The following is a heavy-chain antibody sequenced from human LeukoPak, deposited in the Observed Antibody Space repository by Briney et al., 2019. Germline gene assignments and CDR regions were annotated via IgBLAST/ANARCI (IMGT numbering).Heavy chain of an antibody. CDR3: ATSIYCSGGSCYLAYNWFDP. CDR2: FDPEDGET. J-gene: IGHJ5*02. CDR1: GYTLTELS. V-gene: IGHV1-24*01. Sequence: ASVKVSCKVSGYTLTELSMHWVRQAPGKGLEWMGGFDPEDGETIYAQKFQGRVTMTEDTSTDTAYMELRSLRSEDTAVYYCATSIYCSGGSCYLAYNWFDPWGQGTLVTVSS. D-gene: IGHD2-15*01.